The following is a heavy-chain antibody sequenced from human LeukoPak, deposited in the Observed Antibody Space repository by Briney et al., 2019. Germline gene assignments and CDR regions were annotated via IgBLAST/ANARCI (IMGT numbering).Heavy chain of an antibody. D-gene: IGHD6-13*01. CDR3: ARQWYSSSWYGLYMDV. CDR1: GGSISSYY. CDR2: IYYSGST. Sequence: SETLSLTCTVSGGSISSYYWSWIRQPPGKGLEWIGYIYYSGSTNYNPSLKSRVTISVDTSKNQFSLKLSSVTAADTAVYYCARQWYSSSWYGLYMDVWGKGTTVTVSS. J-gene: IGHJ6*03. V-gene: IGHV4-59*08.